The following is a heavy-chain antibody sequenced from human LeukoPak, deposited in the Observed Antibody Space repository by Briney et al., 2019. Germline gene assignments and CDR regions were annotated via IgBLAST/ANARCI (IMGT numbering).Heavy chain of an antibody. CDR1: GGTFSSYA. V-gene: IGHV1-69*01. CDR2: IIPIFGTA. CDR3: ARGLDYDFWSGAPSYYYYMDV. J-gene: IGHJ6*03. Sequence: ASVKVSCKASGGTFSSYAISWVRQAPGQGLEWMGGIIPIFGTANYAQKFQGRVTITADESTSTAYMELSSLRSEDTAVYYCARGLDYDFWSGAPSYYYYMDVWGKGTTVTVSS. D-gene: IGHD3-3*01.